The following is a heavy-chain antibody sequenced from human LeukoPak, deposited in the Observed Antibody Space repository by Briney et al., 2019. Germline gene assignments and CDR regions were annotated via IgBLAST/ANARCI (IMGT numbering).Heavy chain of an antibody. J-gene: IGHJ3*02. CDR3: ARGTRIVGAIHAFDI. CDR2: ISSSGSTI. D-gene: IGHD1-26*01. V-gene: IGHV3-48*03. CDR1: GFTFSGYE. Sequence: QPGGSLRLSCAASGFTFSGYEMNWVRQAPGKGLEWVSYISSSGSTIYYADSVKGRFTISRDNAKNSLYLQMNSLRAEDTAVYYCARGTRIVGAIHAFDIWGQGTMVTVSS.